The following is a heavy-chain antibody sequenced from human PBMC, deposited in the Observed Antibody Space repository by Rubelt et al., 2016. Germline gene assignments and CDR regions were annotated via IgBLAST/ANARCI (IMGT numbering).Heavy chain of an antibody. CDR2: TNPSGGST. D-gene: IGHD6-13*01. Sequence: QVQLVQSGAEVKKPGASVKVSCKASGYTFTSYGISWVRQAPGQGLEWMGVTNPSGGSTSYAQKFQGKVTMTRDTSTSTVYMELSSLRSEDTAMYYCARSGVAAAGDYWGQGTLVIVSS. CDR3: ARSGVAAAGDY. V-gene: IGHV1-46*03. CDR1: GYTFTSYG. J-gene: IGHJ4*02.